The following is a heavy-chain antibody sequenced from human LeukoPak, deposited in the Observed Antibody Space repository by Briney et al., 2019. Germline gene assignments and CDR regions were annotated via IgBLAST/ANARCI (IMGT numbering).Heavy chain of an antibody. J-gene: IGHJ4*02. Sequence: GGSLRLSCAASGFTFSDYYMNWIRQAPGKGLEWVSYISPRSSYSKHADSVKGRFTISRDNAENSLYLQMNSLRAEDTAVYYCARGGAADYWGQGTLVTVSS. V-gene: IGHV3-11*06. CDR1: GFTFSDYY. CDR3: ARGGAADY. CDR2: ISPRSSYS. D-gene: IGHD1-26*01.